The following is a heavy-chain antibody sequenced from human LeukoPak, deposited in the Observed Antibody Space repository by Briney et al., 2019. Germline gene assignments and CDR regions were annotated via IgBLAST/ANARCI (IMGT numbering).Heavy chain of an antibody. V-gene: IGHV3-20*04. CDR2: INWNGGST. Sequence: GGSLRLSCAASGFTFDDYGMSWVRQAPGKGLEWVSGINWNGGSTGYADSVKGRFTISRDNAKNSLYLQMNSLRAEDTAVYYCARDRDDFWSGYYGDWGQGTLVTVSS. J-gene: IGHJ4*02. CDR1: GFTFDDYG. CDR3: ARDRDDFWSGYYGD. D-gene: IGHD3-3*01.